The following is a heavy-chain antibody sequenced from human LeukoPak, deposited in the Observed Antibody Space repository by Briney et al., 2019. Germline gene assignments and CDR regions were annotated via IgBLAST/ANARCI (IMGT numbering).Heavy chain of an antibody. CDR1: GFTFSSYW. Sequence: PGGSLRLSCAASGFTFSSYWMHWVRQAPGKGLVWVSRIKTDGSSTTYADSVKGRFTISRDNAKNTVYLQMNNLRIDHTAFYFFGPEAAPGYWGQGTLVTVSS. CDR3: GPEAAPGY. CDR2: IKTDGSST. V-gene: IGHV3-74*01. J-gene: IGHJ4*02.